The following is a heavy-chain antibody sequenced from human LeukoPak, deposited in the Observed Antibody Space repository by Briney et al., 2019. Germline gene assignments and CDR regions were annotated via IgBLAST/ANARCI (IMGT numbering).Heavy chain of an antibody. Sequence: GGSLRLSCAASGFTFDDYAMHWVRQAPGKGLEWVSGISWNSGSIGYADSVKGRFTISRDNAKNSLYLQMNSLRAEDTAVYYCARDDSSSSFYYWGQGTLVTVSS. D-gene: IGHD6-6*01. CDR1: GFTFDDYA. CDR3: ARDDSSSSFYY. V-gene: IGHV3-9*01. J-gene: IGHJ4*02. CDR2: ISWNSGSI.